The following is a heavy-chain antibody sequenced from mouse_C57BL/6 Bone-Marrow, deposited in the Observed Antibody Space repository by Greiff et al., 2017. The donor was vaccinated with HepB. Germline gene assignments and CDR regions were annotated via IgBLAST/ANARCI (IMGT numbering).Heavy chain of an antibody. J-gene: IGHJ1*03. Sequence: EVKLQESGPGLVKPSQSLSLTCSVTGYSITSGYYWNWIRQFPGNKLEWMGYISYDGSNNYNPSLKNRISITRDTSKNQFFLKLNSVTTEDTATYYCARVPLYYSNYYWYFDVWGTGTTVTVSS. CDR1: GYSITSGYY. V-gene: IGHV3-6*01. CDR2: ISYDGSN. D-gene: IGHD2-5*01. CDR3: ARVPLYYSNYYWYFDV.